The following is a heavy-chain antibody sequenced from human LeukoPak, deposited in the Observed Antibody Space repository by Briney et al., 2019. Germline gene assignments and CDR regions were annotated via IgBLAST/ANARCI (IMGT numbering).Heavy chain of an antibody. CDR3: ARRSSSGQFDS. Sequence: SETLSLTCAVYGGSFSGYYWSWIRQPPGKGLEWIGEINHSGSTNYNPSLKSRVTISVDTSKNQFSLKLSPVTAADTAVYYCARRSSSGQFDSWGQGTLVTVSS. J-gene: IGHJ4*02. CDR1: GGSFSGYY. V-gene: IGHV4-34*01. D-gene: IGHD6-19*01. CDR2: INHSGST.